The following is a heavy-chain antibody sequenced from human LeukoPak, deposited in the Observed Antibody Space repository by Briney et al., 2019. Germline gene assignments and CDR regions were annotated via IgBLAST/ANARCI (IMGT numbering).Heavy chain of an antibody. CDR3: ASGSSGYPYHFDY. CDR1: SFTFSSYA. D-gene: IGHD3-22*01. CDR2: ISASGGST. Sequence: GGPLRLSCAASSFTFSSYAMSWVRQAPGKGLEWVSSISASGGSTYYADSVKGRFTISSDSSKNMLYLQMNSLRAEDTAVYYCASGSSGYPYHFDYWGQGTLVTVSS. V-gene: IGHV3-23*01. J-gene: IGHJ4*02.